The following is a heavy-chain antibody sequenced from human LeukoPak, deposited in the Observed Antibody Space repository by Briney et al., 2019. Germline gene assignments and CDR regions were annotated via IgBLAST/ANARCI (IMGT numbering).Heavy chain of an antibody. CDR1: GGSISSSSYY. CDR2: IYYSGST. Sequence: PSETLSLTCTVSGGSISSSSYYWGWIRQPPGKGLEWIGSIYYSGSTYYNPSLKSRVTISVDTSKNQFSLKLSSVTAADTAVYYCCGSGWFAGPFGYWGQGALVTVSS. V-gene: IGHV4-39*07. J-gene: IGHJ4*02. CDR3: CGSGWFAGPFGY. D-gene: IGHD6-19*01.